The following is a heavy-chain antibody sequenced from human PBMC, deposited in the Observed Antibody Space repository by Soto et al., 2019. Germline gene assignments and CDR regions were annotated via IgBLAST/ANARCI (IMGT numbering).Heavy chain of an antibody. V-gene: IGHV4-34*01. D-gene: IGHD3-10*01. CDR2: INHSGST. Sequence: SETLSLTCAVYGGSFSGYYWSWIRQPPGKGLEWIGEINHSGSTNYNPSLKSRVTISVDTSKNQFSLKLSSVTAADTAVYYCARYYYYGSGYYFDYWGRGTLITVSS. CDR1: GGSFSGYY. J-gene: IGHJ4*02. CDR3: ARYYYYGSGYYFDY.